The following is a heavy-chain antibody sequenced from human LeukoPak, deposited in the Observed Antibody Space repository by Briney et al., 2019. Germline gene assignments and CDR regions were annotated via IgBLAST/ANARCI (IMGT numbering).Heavy chain of an antibody. CDR3: ARHPGNGRQNWGRFYYMDV. CDR1: GGSFSGYY. Sequence: PSETLSLTCAVYGGSFSGYYWSWIRQPPGKGLEWIGEINHSGSTNYNPSLKSRVTISVDTSKNQFSLKLSSVTAADTAVYYCARHPGNGRQNWGRFYYMDVWGKGTTVTVSS. J-gene: IGHJ6*03. V-gene: IGHV4-34*01. CDR2: INHSGST. D-gene: IGHD7-27*01.